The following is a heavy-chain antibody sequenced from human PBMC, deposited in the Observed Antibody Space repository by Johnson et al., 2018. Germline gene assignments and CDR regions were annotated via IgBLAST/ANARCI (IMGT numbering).Heavy chain of an antibody. J-gene: IGHJ3*02. CDR3: ARRSIAALGDAFDI. D-gene: IGHD6-6*01. Sequence: VQLVESGGGLVQPGGSLRLSCAASGFTVSSNYMSWVRQAPGKGLEWVSVIYSGGSPYYADSVKGRFTISRDNSKNTLSLQMNSLRAEDTAVYYCARRSIAALGDAFDIWGQGTTVTVSS. CDR2: IYSGGSP. CDR1: GFTVSSNY. V-gene: IGHV3-66*02.